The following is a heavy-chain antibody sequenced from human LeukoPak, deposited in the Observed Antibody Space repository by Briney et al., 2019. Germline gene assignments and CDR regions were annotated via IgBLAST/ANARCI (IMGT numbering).Heavy chain of an antibody. CDR2: IWYDGSNK. Sequence: GGSLRLSCAASGFTFSSYGMHWVRQAPGKGLEWVAVIWYDGSNKYYADSVKGRFTISRDNSKNTLYLQVNSLRAEDTAVYYCARDNHPAGYFDYWGQGTLVTVSS. CDR3: ARDNHPAGYFDY. CDR1: GFTFSSYG. V-gene: IGHV3-33*01. D-gene: IGHD6-19*01. J-gene: IGHJ4*02.